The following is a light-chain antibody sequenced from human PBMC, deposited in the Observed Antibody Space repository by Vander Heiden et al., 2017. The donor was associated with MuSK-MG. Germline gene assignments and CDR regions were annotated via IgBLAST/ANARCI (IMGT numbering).Light chain of an antibody. CDR1: SSDVGGYNY. Sequence: GTSSDVGGYNYVSWYQQHPGKAPKLIIYDVSNRPSGVSNRFSGSKSGNTASLTISGLQAEDEADYYCSSYTSSSTRVFGGGTKLTVL. J-gene: IGLJ2*01. V-gene: IGLV2-14*04. CDR3: SSYTSSSTRV. CDR2: DVS.